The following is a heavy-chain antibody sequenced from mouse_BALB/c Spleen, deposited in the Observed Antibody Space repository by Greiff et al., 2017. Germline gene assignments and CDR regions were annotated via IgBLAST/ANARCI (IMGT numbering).Heavy chain of an antibody. CDR1: GYTFTDHA. J-gene: IGHJ3*01. D-gene: IGHD2-10*02. Sequence: VQLQESDAELVKPGASVKISCKASGYTFTDHAIHWVKQTPEQGLEWIGYISPGNGDIKYNEKFKGKATLTADKSSSTAYMQLNSLTSEDSAIYYCARGYGNYAWLAYWGQGTLVTVSA. CDR3: ARGYGNYAWLAY. CDR2: ISPGNGDI. V-gene: IGHV1S53*02.